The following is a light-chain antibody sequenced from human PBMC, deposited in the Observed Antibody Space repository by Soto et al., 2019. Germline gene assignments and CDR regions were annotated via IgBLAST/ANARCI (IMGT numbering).Light chain of an antibody. J-gene: IGKJ2*03. Sequence: EIVLTQSPGTLSLSPGERATLSCRASQSVSSNYLTWYQQKPGQAPRLLIYAASSRATGIPDRFSGSGSGTDFTLTISSLEPEDSAVYYCQQYGSSPWYSFGQGTKLEIK. CDR3: QQYGSSPWYS. CDR1: QSVSSNY. CDR2: AAS. V-gene: IGKV3-20*01.